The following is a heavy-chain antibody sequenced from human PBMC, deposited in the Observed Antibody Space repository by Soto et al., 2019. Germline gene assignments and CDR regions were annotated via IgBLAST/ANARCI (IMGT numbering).Heavy chain of an antibody. V-gene: IGHV1-3*01. Sequence: QVQLVQSGAEVKKPGASVKVSCKASGYTFTSYAMHWVRQAPGQRLEWMGWINAGNGNTKYSQKFQGRVTITRDTSARTAYRELSSLSSEDTAVYYCACGVAGPLHWFDPWGQGTLVTVSS. J-gene: IGHJ5*02. CDR2: INAGNGNT. CDR1: GYTFTSYA. D-gene: IGHD6-19*01. CDR3: ACGVAGPLHWFDP.